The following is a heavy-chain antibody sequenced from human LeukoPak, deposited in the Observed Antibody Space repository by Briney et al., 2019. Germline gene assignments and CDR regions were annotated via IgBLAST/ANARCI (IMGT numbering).Heavy chain of an antibody. D-gene: IGHD2-2*01. Sequence: SETLSLTCTVSGGSISSHYWSWIRQPPGKGVEWIGYIYYSGSTNYNPSLKSRVTISVDTSKNQFSLKLSSVTAADTAVYYCARFVGSRAQDFDYWGQGTLVTVSS. J-gene: IGHJ4*02. V-gene: IGHV4-59*11. CDR1: GGSISSHY. CDR2: IYYSGST. CDR3: ARFVGSRAQDFDY.